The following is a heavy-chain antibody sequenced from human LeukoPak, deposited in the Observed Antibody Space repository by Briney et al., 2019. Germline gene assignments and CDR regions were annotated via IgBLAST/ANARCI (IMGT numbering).Heavy chain of an antibody. CDR1: GGSISSGSYY. D-gene: IGHD2-2*01. J-gene: IGHJ4*02. CDR2: IYTSGST. CDR3: ASTYCSSTSCYWWHPFDY. V-gene: IGHV4-61*02. Sequence: SETLSLTCTVSGGSISSGSYYWSWLRQPAGKGLEWIGRIYTSGSTNYNPSLKSRVTISVDTSKNQFSLKLSSVTAADTAVYYCASTYCSSTSCYWWHPFDYWGQGTLVTVSS.